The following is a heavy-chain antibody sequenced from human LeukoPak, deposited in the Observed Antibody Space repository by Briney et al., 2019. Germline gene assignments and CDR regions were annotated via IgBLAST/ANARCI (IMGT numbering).Heavy chain of an antibody. CDR2: INSDGSST. J-gene: IGHJ4*02. D-gene: IGHD3-3*01. V-gene: IGHV3-74*01. Sequence: GGSLRLSCAASGFTFSSYWMHWVRQAPGKGLVWVSRINSDGSSTSYADSVKGRFTISRDNAKNTLYLQMNSLRAEGTAVYYCARDDTVDYDFWSGYYIHWGQGTLVTVSS. CDR1: GFTFSSYW. CDR3: ARDDTVDYDFWSGYYIH.